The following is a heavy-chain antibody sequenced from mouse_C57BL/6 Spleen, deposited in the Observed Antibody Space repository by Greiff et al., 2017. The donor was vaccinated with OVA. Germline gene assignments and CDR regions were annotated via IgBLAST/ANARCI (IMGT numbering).Heavy chain of an antibody. Sequence: DVKLVESGGDLVKPGGSLKLSCAASGFTFSSYGMSWVRQTPDQRLEWVATLSSGGSYTYYPDSVKGRFTISRDNAKNTLYLQMSSLKSEDTAMYYCARHDNGHYGDYAMDYWGQGTSVTVAS. D-gene: IGHD2-1*01. CDR2: LSSGGSYT. CDR3: ARHDNGHYGDYAMDY. V-gene: IGHV5-6*02. J-gene: IGHJ4*01. CDR1: GFTFSSYG.